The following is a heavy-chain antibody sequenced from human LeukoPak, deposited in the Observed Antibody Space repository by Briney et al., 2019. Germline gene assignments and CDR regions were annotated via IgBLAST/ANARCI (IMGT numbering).Heavy chain of an antibody. CDR1: GYTFTSYY. CDR2: INPSGGST. CDR3: ARGDSRLWVYYYGMDV. J-gene: IGHJ6*02. V-gene: IGHV1-46*01. Sequence: ASVKVSCKASGYTFTSYYMHWVRQAPGQGLEWMGIINPSGGSTSYAQKFQGRVTMTRDTSTSTVYMELSSLRSEDTAVYYCARGDSRLWVYYYGMDVWGQGTTVTVSS. D-gene: IGHD3-22*01.